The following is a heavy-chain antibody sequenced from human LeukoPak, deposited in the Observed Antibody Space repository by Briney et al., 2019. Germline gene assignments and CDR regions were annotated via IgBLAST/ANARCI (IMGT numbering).Heavy chain of an antibody. CDR2: IYPGDSDT. CDR3: ARPGSSGWYRGGDDAFDI. Sequence: PGESLQISCKGSGYSFTSYWIGWVRQMPGKGLEWMGIIYPGDSDTRYSPSFQGQVTISADKSISTAYLQWSSLKASDTAMYYCARPGSSGWYRGGDDAFDIWGQGTMVTVSS. D-gene: IGHD6-19*01. CDR1: GYSFTSYW. J-gene: IGHJ3*02. V-gene: IGHV5-51*01.